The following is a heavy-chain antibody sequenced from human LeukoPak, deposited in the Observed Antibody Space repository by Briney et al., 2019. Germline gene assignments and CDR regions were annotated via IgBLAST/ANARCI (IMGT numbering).Heavy chain of an antibody. D-gene: IGHD2-21*02. CDR1: GFTFSKAW. CDR3: AKDGDYCGGDCSPRYYGMDV. Sequence: PGGSLRLSCAASGFTFSKAWMTWVRQAPGKGLEWVAVISYDGSNKYYADSVKGRFTISRDNSKNTLYLQMNSLRAEDTAVYYCAKDGDYCGGDCSPRYYGMDVWGQGTTVTVSS. J-gene: IGHJ6*02. CDR2: ISYDGSNK. V-gene: IGHV3-30*18.